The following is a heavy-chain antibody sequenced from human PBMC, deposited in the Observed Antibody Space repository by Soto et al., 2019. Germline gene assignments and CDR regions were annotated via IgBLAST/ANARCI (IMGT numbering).Heavy chain of an antibody. J-gene: IGHJ6*02. Sequence: PSETLTLTCTVSGGSISSSSDYWGWIRQPPGKGLEWIGSIYYSGSTYYNPSLKSRVTISVDTSKNQFSLKLSSVTAADTAVYYCARVPSGYSYGYTHYYGMDVWGQGTTVTVSS. D-gene: IGHD5-18*01. V-gene: IGHV4-39*01. CDR2: IYYSGST. CDR3: ARVPSGYSYGYTHYYGMDV. CDR1: GGSISSSSDY.